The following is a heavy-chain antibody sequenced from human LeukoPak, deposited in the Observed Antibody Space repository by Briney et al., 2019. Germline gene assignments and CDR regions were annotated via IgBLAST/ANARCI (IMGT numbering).Heavy chain of an antibody. D-gene: IGHD2-15*01. CDR2: IYYSGST. CDR3: ARARAGYCSGGSCYPRVPYFDY. J-gene: IGHJ4*02. Sequence: PSETLSLTCTVSGGSISSGGYYWSWIRQHPGKGLEWIGYIYYSGSTHYNPSLKSRVTISVDTSKNQFSLKLSSVTAADTAVYYCARARAGYCSGGSCYPRVPYFDYWGQGTLVTVSS. V-gene: IGHV4-31*03. CDR1: GGSISSGGYY.